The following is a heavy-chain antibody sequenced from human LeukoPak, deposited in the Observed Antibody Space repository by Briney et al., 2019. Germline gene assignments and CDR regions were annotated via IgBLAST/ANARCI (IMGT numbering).Heavy chain of an antibody. J-gene: IGHJ4*02. CDR3: ARVATPTSPFCLAMVY. Sequence: ASVKVSCKASGYTFTGYYMHWVRQAPGQGLEWMGWINPNSGGTNYAQKFQGRVTITRDTSISTAYMELSRLRSDDTAVYYCARVATPTSPFCLAMVYWGQGTLVTVSS. CDR1: GYTFTGYY. V-gene: IGHV1-2*02. D-gene: IGHD5-18*01. CDR2: INPNSGGT.